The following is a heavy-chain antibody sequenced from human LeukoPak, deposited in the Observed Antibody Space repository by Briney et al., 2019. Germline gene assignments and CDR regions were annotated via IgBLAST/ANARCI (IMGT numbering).Heavy chain of an antibody. CDR3: ARVRSRVRGAFDI. D-gene: IGHD3-10*01. CDR2: INPSGGST. CDR1: GYTFTSYY. J-gene: IGHJ3*02. V-gene: IGHV1-46*01. Sequence: EASVKVSCKASGYTFTSYYMRWVRQAPGQGLEWMGIINPSGGSTSYAQKFQGRVTMTRDTSTSTVYMELSSLRSEDTAVYYCARVRSRVRGAFDIWAKGQWSPSLQ.